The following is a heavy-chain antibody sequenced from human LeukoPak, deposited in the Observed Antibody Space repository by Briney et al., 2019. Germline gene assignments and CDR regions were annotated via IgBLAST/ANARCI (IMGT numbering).Heavy chain of an antibody. D-gene: IGHD2-15*01. CDR3: ASLYCSGGSCYRPPDY. V-gene: IGHV1-69*02. J-gene: IGHJ4*02. Sequence: ASVKVSCKASGGTFSSYTISWVRQAPGQGLEWMGRIIPILGIANYAQKFQGRVTITADKSTSTAYMELSSLRSEVTAVYYCASLYCSGGSCYRPPDYWGQGTLVTVSS. CDR1: GGTFSSYT. CDR2: IIPILGIA.